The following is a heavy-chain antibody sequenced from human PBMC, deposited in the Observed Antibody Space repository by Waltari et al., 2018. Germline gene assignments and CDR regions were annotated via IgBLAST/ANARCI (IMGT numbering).Heavy chain of an antibody. CDR3: ATDNFQVPAAWVY. V-gene: IGHV1-69-2*01. J-gene: IGHJ4*02. Sequence: EVQLVQSGAAVKKPGATVNISCTASGYTFTAYYIQWVQQAPGKGLEWMGRFDPDDGETIYAEKFQGRVTIAADTSTDTVYMELSSLRSDDSAVYYCATDNFQVPAAWVYWGQGTPVTVSS. CDR2: FDPDDGET. CDR1: GYTFTAYY. D-gene: IGHD6-25*01.